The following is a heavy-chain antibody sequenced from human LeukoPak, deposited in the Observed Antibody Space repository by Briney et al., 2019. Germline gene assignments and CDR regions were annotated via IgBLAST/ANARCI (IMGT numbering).Heavy chain of an antibody. Sequence: SETLSLTCAVYGGSFSGYYWSWIRQPPGKGLEWIGEINHSGSTNYNPSLKSRVTISVDTSKNRFSLKLSSVTAADTAVYYCARETPYSGIYYWGQGTLVTVSS. CDR3: ARETPYSGIYY. CDR1: GGSFSGYY. J-gene: IGHJ4*02. D-gene: IGHD5-12*01. CDR2: INHSGST. V-gene: IGHV4-34*01.